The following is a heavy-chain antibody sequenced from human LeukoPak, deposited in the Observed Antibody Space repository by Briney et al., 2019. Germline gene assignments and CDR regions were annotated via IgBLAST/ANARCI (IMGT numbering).Heavy chain of an antibody. D-gene: IGHD4-23*01. CDR2: INTSGSR. J-gene: IGHJ4*02. CDR3: ARGRYGGDTSSVWDY. V-gene: IGHV4-4*07. CDR1: GGSISSYY. Sequence: PSETLSLTCTVSGGSISSYYWNWIRQPAGKGLEWIGRINTSGSREYNPSLKSRVTMSVDTSKNQLSLILTSVTAADTALYYCARGRYGGDTSSVWDYWGQGTLVTVSS.